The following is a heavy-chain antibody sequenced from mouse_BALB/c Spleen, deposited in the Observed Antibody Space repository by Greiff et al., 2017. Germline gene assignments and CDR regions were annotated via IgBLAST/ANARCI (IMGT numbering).Heavy chain of an antibody. V-gene: IGHV5-9-4*01. CDR3: ARAGTTASIYY. Sequence: EVKLMESGGGLVKPGGSLKLSCAASGFTFSSYAMSWVRQSPEKRLEWVAEISSGGSYTYYPDTVTGRFTISRDNAKNTLYLEMSSLRSEDTAMYYCARAGTTASIYYWGQGTTLTVSS. D-gene: IGHD1-2*01. CDR1: GFTFSSYA. J-gene: IGHJ2*01. CDR2: ISSGGSYT.